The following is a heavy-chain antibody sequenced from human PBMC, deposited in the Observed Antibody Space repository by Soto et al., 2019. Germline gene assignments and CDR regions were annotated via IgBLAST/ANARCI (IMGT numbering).Heavy chain of an antibody. D-gene: IGHD3-10*01. CDR1: GGSISSSSYY. Sequence: PSETLSLTCTVSGGSISSSSYYWGWIRQPPGKGLEWIGSIYYSGRTYYNPSLKSRVTISVDTSKNQFSLKLSSVTAADTAVYYCAREARGVISGMDVWGQGTTVTVSS. CDR3: AREARGVISGMDV. V-gene: IGHV4-39*07. CDR2: IYYSGRT. J-gene: IGHJ6*02.